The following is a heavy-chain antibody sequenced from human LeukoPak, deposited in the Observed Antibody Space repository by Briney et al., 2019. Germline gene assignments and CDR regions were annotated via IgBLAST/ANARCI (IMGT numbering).Heavy chain of an antibody. CDR1: GFTFSSYG. J-gene: IGHJ4*02. V-gene: IGHV3-30-3*01. CDR2: ISYDGSNK. Sequence: GGSLRLSCAASGFTFSSYGMHWVRQAPGKGLEWVAVISYDGSNKYYVDSVKGRFTISRDNSKNTLYLQMSSLRAKDTAVYYCTRGTNDYGGIERKKPFDYWGQGTLVTVSS. CDR3: TRGTNDYGGIERKKPFDY. D-gene: IGHD4-23*01.